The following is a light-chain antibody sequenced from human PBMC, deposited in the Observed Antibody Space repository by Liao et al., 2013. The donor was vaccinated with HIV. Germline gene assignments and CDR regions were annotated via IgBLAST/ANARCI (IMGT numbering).Light chain of an antibody. V-gene: IGLV3-1*01. Sequence: SYELTQPPSVSVSPGQTASITCSGDKLGSKFTYWYQQKPGQSPVLVIYQDTKRPSGIPERFSGSNSGASATLTISTVEAGDEADYYCQVWDGDSDHVVFGGGTKLTVL. CDR2: QDT. CDR3: QVWDGDSDHVV. CDR1: KLGSKF. J-gene: IGLJ2*01.